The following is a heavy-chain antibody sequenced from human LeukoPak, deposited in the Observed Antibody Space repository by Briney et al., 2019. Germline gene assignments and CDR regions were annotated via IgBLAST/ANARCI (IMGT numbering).Heavy chain of an antibody. CDR2: IYYSGST. Sequence: PSGTLSLTCAVSGGSISSSYYWSWIRQPPGKGLEWIGYIYYSGSTNYNPSLKSRVTISVDTSKNQFSLKLSSVTAADTAVYYCARSDGSGSYYPLGYWGQGTLVTVSS. V-gene: IGHV4-59*08. J-gene: IGHJ4*02. CDR3: ARSDGSGSYYPLGY. CDR1: GGSISSSYY. D-gene: IGHD3-10*01.